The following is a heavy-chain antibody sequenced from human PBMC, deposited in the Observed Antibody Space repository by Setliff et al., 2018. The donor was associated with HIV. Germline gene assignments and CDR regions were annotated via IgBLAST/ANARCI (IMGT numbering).Heavy chain of an antibody. D-gene: IGHD6-19*01. V-gene: IGHV4-39*01. Sequence: PSETLSLTCTVAGGPISSFNYYWAWLRQPPGKGLEWIGSIFYSGNTYYNPSLKSRVTISVDTSKNQFSLKLRSVTAADTAVYYCARHITGWYDYYYYMDVWGKGNTVTVSS. CDR2: IFYSGNT. CDR3: ARHITGWYDYYYYMDV. CDR1: GGPISSFNYY. J-gene: IGHJ6*03.